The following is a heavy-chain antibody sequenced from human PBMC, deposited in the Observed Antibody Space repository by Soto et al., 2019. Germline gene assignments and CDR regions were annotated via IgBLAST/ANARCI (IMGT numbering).Heavy chain of an antibody. J-gene: IGHJ5*02. CDR3: ARERPNNWFDP. CDR2: IYYSGST. V-gene: IGHV4-39*07. Sequence: SETLSLTCTVSGGSISSSSYYWGWIRQPPGKGLEWIGSIYYSGSTYYNPSLKSRVTISVDTSKNQFSLKLSSVTAADTAVYYCARERPNNWFDPWGQGTLVTVS. CDR1: GGSISSSSYY.